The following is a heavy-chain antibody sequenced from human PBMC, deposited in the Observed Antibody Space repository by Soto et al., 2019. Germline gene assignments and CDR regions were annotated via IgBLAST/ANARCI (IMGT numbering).Heavy chain of an antibody. CDR3: ARRGYSSSSPYYYYGMDV. Sequence: SVKVSCKASGGTFSSYAISWVRQAPGQGLEWMGGIIPIFGTANYAQKFQGRVTITADESTSTAYMELSSLRSEDTAVYYCARRGYSSSSPYYYYGMDVWGQGTTVTVS. CDR2: IIPIFGTA. V-gene: IGHV1-69*13. J-gene: IGHJ6*02. CDR1: GGTFSSYA. D-gene: IGHD6-6*01.